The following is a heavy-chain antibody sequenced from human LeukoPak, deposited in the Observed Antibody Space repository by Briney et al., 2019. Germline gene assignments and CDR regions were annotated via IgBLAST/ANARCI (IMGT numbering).Heavy chain of an antibody. CDR2: INTNTGNP. D-gene: IGHD1-26*01. V-gene: IGHV7-4-1*02. CDR3: VREKTWDRNAFDI. Sequence: ASVKVSCKASGYTFSSYAMNWVRQAPGQGLEWMGWINTNTGNPTYAQGFTGQFVFSLDTSVSTAYLQISSLKAEDSAVYYCVREKTWDRNAFDIWGQGTMVTVSS. CDR1: GYTFSSYA. J-gene: IGHJ3*02.